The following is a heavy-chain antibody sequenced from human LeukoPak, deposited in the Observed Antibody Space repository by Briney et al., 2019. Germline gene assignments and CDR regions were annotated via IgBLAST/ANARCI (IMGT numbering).Heavy chain of an antibody. D-gene: IGHD2-15*01. V-gene: IGHV4-39*01. Sequence: SENLSRTCAVSGGSITNSSYDWRCIRQPPGKRLEWIEYIYYSGSTYYNPSLKGRVTISADTAKNQFSLQLSSVTAADTAVYYCARNHCSGGSCYSDYWGQGTRVTVSS. CDR2: IYYSGST. J-gene: IGHJ4*02. CDR3: ARNHCSGGSCYSDY. CDR1: GGSITNSSYD.